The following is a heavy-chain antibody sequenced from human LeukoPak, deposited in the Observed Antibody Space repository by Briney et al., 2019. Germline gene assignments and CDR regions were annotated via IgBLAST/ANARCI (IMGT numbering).Heavy chain of an antibody. CDR3: ARVLASGSYYNPFDY. V-gene: IGHV4-30-4*08. CDR2: IYYSGST. D-gene: IGHD3-10*01. CDR1: GGSISSGDYY. Sequence: SETLSLTCTVSGGSISSGDYYWSWIRQPPGKGLEWIGYIYYSGSTYYNPSLKSRVTISVDTSKNQFSLKLSSVTAADTAVYYCARVLASGSYYNPFDYWGQGILVTVSS. J-gene: IGHJ4*02.